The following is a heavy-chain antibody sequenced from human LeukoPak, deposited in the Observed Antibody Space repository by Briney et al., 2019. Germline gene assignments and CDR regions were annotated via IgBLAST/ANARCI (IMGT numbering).Heavy chain of an antibody. V-gene: IGHV3-20*01. J-gene: IGHJ3*02. Sequence: GGSLRLSCAASGFTFDDYGMSWVRQAPGKGLEWVSGINWNGGSTGYADSVKGRFTISRDNAKNSPYLQMNSLRAEDTALYHCARDRSSWSDAFDIWGQGTMVTVSS. CDR2: INWNGGST. CDR3: ARDRSSWSDAFDI. CDR1: GFTFDDYG.